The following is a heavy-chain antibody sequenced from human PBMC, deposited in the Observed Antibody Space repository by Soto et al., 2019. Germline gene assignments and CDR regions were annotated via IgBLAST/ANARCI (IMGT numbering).Heavy chain of an antibody. V-gene: IGHV5-51*01. J-gene: IGHJ4*02. Sequence: GGSLEISCKGSGYSLTSYWIGCVRQMPGKGLEWMGIIYPGDSDTRYSPSFQGQVTISADKSISTAYLQWSSLKASDTAMYYCARQYSIAAAVDYWGQGTLVTVSS. D-gene: IGHD6-13*01. CDR2: IYPGDSDT. CDR1: GYSLTSYW. CDR3: ARQYSIAAAVDY.